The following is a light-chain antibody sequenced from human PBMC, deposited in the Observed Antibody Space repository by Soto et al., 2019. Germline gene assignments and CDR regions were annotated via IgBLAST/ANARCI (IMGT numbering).Light chain of an antibody. CDR1: QSISNY. J-gene: IGKJ4*01. CDR2: AAS. CDR3: QQSYNTLPLI. V-gene: IGKV1-39*01. Sequence: DTQMTQSPSSLSASVGDRVTITCRSSQSISNYVNWYQQRPGKAPKLLIYAASNLHSGVPSRFSGSGSGRDFTLTISSLHPEDFATYYCQQSYNTLPLIFGGGTKVEV.